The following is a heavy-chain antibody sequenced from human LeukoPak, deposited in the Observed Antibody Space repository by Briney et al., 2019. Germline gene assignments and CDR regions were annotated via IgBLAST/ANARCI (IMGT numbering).Heavy chain of an antibody. Sequence: VAPVKVSCKASGGTFSSYTISWVRQAPGQGLEWMGRIIPILGIANYAQKFQGRVTITADKSTSTAYMELSSLRSEDTAVYYCASGTGGMVYDYWGQGTLVTVSS. D-gene: IGHD3/OR15-3a*01. V-gene: IGHV1-69*02. CDR3: ASGTGGMVYDY. J-gene: IGHJ4*02. CDR2: IIPILGIA. CDR1: GGTFSSYT.